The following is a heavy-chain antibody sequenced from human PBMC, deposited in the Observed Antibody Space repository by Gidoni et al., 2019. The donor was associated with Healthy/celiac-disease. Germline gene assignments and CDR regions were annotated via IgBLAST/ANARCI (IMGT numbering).Heavy chain of an antibody. Sequence: DYAMSWVRQAPGKGLEWVGFIRSKAYGGTTEYAASVKGRFTISRDDSKSIAYLQMNSLKTEDTAVYYCTRLPGYSSGWYGYYWGQGTLVTVSS. V-gene: IGHV3-49*04. J-gene: IGHJ4*02. CDR2: IRSKAYGGTT. CDR3: TRLPGYSSGWYGYY. D-gene: IGHD6-19*01. CDR1: DYA.